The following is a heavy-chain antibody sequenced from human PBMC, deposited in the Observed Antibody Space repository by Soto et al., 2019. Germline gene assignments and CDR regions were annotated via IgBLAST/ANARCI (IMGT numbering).Heavy chain of an antibody. V-gene: IGHV4-59*01. J-gene: IGHJ3*02. CDR1: GGSISSYY. Sequence: SETLSLTCTVSGGSISSYYWSWSLQPPGKGLEWIGYIYYSGSTNYNPSLKSRVTISVDTSKNQFSLKLSSVTAADTAVYYCARESKAMDAFDIWGQGTMVTVSS. CDR3: ARESKAMDAFDI. CDR2: IYYSGST.